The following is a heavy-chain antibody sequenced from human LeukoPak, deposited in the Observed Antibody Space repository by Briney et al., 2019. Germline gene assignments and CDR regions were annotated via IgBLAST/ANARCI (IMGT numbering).Heavy chain of an antibody. CDR3: ARVVGILTGLDY. J-gene: IGHJ4*02. CDR1: GYTFTGYY. CDR2: INPNSGGT. Sequence: ASVKVSCKASGYTFTGYYMHWVRQAPGQGLEWMGWINPNSGGTNYAQKFQGTVTMTRDTSISTAYMELSRLRSDDTAVYYCARVVGILTGLDYWGQGTLVTVSS. D-gene: IGHD3-9*01. V-gene: IGHV1-2*02.